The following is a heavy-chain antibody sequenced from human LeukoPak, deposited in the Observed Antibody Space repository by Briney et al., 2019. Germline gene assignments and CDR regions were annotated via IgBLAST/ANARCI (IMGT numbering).Heavy chain of an antibody. V-gene: IGHV4-34*01. CDR3: ESGTPQRWSSF. CDR1: GGSFSGYY. D-gene: IGHD3-10*01. Sequence: SETLSLTRAVYGGSFSGYYWSWIRQPPGKGLEWIGEINHSGSTNYNPSLKSRVTISVDTSKNQFSLKLSSVTAADTAIYYCESGTPQRWSSFWGQGTLVTVSS. CDR2: INHSGST. J-gene: IGHJ4*02.